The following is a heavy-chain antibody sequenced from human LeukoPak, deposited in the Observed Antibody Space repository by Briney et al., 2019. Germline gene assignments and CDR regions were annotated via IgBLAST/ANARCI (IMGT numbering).Heavy chain of an antibody. J-gene: IGHJ6*03. CDR3: ARVRIAAPNYYYYMDV. D-gene: IGHD6-6*01. V-gene: IGHV3-66*01. CDR2: IYSGGST. CDR1: GFTVSSNY. Sequence: PGWSLRLSCAASGFTVSSNYMSWVRQAPGKGLEWVSVIYSGGSTYYADSVKGRFTISRDNAKNSLYLQMNSLRAEDTAVYYCARVRIAAPNYYYYMDVWGKGTTVTVSS.